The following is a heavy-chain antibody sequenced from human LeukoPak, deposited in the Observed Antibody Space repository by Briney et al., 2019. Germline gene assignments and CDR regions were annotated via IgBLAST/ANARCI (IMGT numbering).Heavy chain of an antibody. J-gene: IGHJ4*02. CDR1: GYTFTGYY. Sequence: ASVKVSCKASGYTFTGYYRHWVRQAPGQGLEWMGWINPNSGGTNYAQKFQGRVTMTRDTSISTAYMELSRLRSDDTAVYYCARGRARYCTNGVCPRGKYYFDYWGQGTLVTVSS. D-gene: IGHD2-8*01. CDR2: INPNSGGT. V-gene: IGHV1-2*02. CDR3: ARGRARYCTNGVCPRGKYYFDY.